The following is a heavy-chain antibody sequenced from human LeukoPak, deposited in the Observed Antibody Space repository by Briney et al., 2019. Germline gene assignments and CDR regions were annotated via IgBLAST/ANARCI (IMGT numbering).Heavy chain of an antibody. J-gene: IGHJ5*02. V-gene: IGHV4-59*08. CDR2: IYYSGST. Sequence: SETLSLTCTVSGGSISSYYWSWIRQPPGKGLEWIGYIYYSGSTNYNPSLKSRVTISVDTSKNQFSLKLSSVTAADTAVYYCARLDNIVRGELDPWGQGTLVTVSS. CDR1: GGSISSYY. D-gene: IGHD3-10*01. CDR3: ARLDNIVRGELDP.